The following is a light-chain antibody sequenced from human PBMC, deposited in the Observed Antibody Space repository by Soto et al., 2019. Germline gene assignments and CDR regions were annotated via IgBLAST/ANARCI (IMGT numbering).Light chain of an antibody. J-gene: IGKJ1*01. V-gene: IGKV1-27*01. Sequence: DIQMTQSPSSLSASVGDRITITGRASQGIGSYLASYQQKPGKVPEVLIYAASTLHSGVPSRFSGSGSGTEFTLTISNVQAADVASYYCQKYDSAPETFGQGTKLEIK. CDR3: QKYDSAPET. CDR2: AAS. CDR1: QGIGSY.